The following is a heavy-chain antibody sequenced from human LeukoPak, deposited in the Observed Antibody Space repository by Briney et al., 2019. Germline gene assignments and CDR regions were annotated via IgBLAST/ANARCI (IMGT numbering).Heavy chain of an antibody. CDR3: ARGPPIGYDGSGAHFDS. J-gene: IGHJ4*02. D-gene: IGHD3-22*01. CDR2: IYYSGST. V-gene: IGHV4-59*01. CDR1: GGSISSYY. Sequence: SETLSLTCTVSGGSISSYYWSWIRQPPGKGLEWIGYIYYSGSTNYNPSLKSRVTISVDTSKNQFSLKLSSVAAADSAVYYCARGPPIGYDGSGAHFDSWGQGTLVTVSS.